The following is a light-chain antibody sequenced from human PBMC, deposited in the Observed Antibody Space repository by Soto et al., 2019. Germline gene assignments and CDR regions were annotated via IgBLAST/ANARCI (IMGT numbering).Light chain of an antibody. Sequence: EIVLTQSPATLPLSPGERATLSCRASQSVSGYLAWYQQKPGQAPRLLIYDASKRATGIPARFSGSGSGTDFTLTISSLEPEDFAVYYCQQRSDWPLTFGGGTKVEIK. CDR1: QSVSGY. CDR2: DAS. CDR3: QQRSDWPLT. V-gene: IGKV3-11*01. J-gene: IGKJ4*01.